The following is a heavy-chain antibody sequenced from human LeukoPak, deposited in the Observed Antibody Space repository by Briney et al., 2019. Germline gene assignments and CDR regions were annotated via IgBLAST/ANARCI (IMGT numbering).Heavy chain of an antibody. CDR3: ARDVTYYGADWFDP. V-gene: IGHV3-48*04. J-gene: IGHJ5*02. CDR1: GFTFSSYS. Sequence: GGSLRLSCAASGFTFSSYSMNWVRQAPGKGLEWISYISSTTSTIYYADSVKGRFTISRDNAKNSLYLQMNSLRAEDTAVYYCARDVTYYGADWFDPWGQGTLVTVSS. CDR2: ISSTTSTI. D-gene: IGHD4-17*01.